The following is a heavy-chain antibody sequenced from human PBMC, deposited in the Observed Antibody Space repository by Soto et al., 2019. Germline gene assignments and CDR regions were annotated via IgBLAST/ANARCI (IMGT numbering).Heavy chain of an antibody. CDR1: GFTVSSNY. D-gene: IGHD3-16*01. V-gene: IGHV3-66*02. J-gene: IGHJ6*02. CDR2: IYNGGGT. CDR3: AKGILSATIGPYAMDV. Sequence: GGSLRLSCAASGFTVSSNYMSWVRQAPGKGLEWVSVIYNGGGTYYADSVKGRFTLSRDNSKNTLYVQVKSLRPEDTAVYYCAKGILSATIGPYAMDVWGQGTTVTVSS.